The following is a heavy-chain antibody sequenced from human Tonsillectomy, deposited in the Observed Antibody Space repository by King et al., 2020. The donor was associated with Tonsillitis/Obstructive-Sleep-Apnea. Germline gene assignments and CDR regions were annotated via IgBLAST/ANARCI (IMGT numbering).Heavy chain of an antibody. J-gene: IGHJ6*03. CDR2: ISSSSSST. CDR3: ARAGYCSSTSCYDYYYYYYMDV. D-gene: IGHD2-2*01. V-gene: IGHV3-11*05. Sequence: VQLVESGGGLVKPGGSLRLSCAASGFTFSDYYMSWIRQAPGKGLEWVSYISSSSSSTNYADSVKGRFTSSRDNAKNSLYLQMNSLRAEDTAVYYCARAGYCSSTSCYDYYYYYYMDVWGKGTTVTVSS. CDR1: GFTFSDYY.